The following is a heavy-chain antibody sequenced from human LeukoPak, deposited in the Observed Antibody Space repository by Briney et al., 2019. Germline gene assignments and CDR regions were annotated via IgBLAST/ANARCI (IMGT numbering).Heavy chain of an antibody. V-gene: IGHV4-59*01. Sequence: SETLSLTCTVSGGSISSYYWSWIRQPPGKGLEWIGYIYYSGSTNYNPSLKSRVTISVDTSKNQFSLKLSSVTAADTAVYYCARSLFYDFWSGYPRNWFDPWGQGTLVTVSS. CDR1: GGSISSYY. J-gene: IGHJ5*02. CDR3: ARSLFYDFWSGYPRNWFDP. CDR2: IYYSGST. D-gene: IGHD3-3*01.